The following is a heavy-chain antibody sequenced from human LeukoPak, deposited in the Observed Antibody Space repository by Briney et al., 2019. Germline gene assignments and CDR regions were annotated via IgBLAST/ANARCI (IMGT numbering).Heavy chain of an antibody. CDR1: GGSISSGSYY. Sequence: KPSETLSLTCTVSGGSISSGSYYWSWIRQPAGKGLEWIGRIYTSGSTNYNPSLKSRVTMSVDTSKNQFSLKLSSVTAADMAIYYCARQVGIIGTTDYFDYWGQGTLVTVSS. CDR3: ARQVGIIGTTDYFDY. J-gene: IGHJ4*02. CDR2: IYTSGST. V-gene: IGHV4-61*02. D-gene: IGHD1-20*01.